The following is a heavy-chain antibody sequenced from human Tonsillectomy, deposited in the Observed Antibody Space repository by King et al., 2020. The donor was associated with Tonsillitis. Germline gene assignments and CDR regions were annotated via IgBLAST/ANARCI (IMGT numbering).Heavy chain of an antibody. CDR3: VRQGASRGVIDS. Sequence: QLVQSGAEVKKPGETLRISCTGSGFIFTTSWIAWVRHMPGKGLDWMGIIYPGDSDTRYSPSFQGRITISADKSITTAYLQWSSLKASDTAMYHCVRQGASRGVIDSWGQGTLVTVSS. CDR2: IYPGDSDT. V-gene: IGHV5-51*01. J-gene: IGHJ4*02. CDR1: GFIFTTSW. D-gene: IGHD2-2*01.